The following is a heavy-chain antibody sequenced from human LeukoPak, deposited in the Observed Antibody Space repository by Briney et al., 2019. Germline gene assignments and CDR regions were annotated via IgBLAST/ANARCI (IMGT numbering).Heavy chain of an antibody. V-gene: IGHV7-4-1*02. CDR3: ARDGSYSPRCWFDP. Sequence: ASVKVSCKASGYTFTTYAMNWVRQAPGQGLEWMGWINTNTGNPTYAQGFTGRFVFSLDTSVSTAYLQISSLKAEDTAVYYCARDGSYSPRCWFDPWGEGTLVTVSS. CDR1: GYTFTTYA. J-gene: IGHJ5*02. CDR2: INTNTGNP. D-gene: IGHD1-26*01.